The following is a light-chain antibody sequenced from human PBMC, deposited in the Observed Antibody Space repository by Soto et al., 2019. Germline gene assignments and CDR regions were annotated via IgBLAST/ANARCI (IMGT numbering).Light chain of an antibody. CDR2: GAS. V-gene: IGKV3-15*01. J-gene: IGKJ1*01. CDR3: QQYNNWPPWT. Sequence: EIVMTQSPATLSVSPGERATLSCRASQSVSSNLAWYQHKPGQSPRLLIYGASNRATGFPARFSGSGSGTEFTLTISSLQSEDFAVYYCQQYNNWPPWTFGQGTKVDIK. CDR1: QSVSSN.